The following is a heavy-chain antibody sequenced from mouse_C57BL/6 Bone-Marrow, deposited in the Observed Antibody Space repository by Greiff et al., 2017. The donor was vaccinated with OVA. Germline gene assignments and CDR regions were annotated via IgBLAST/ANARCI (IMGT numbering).Heavy chain of an antibody. CDR2: ISNGGGST. CDR1: GFTFSDYY. D-gene: IGHD1-1*01. Sequence: EVKLMESGGGLVQPGGSLKLSCAASGFTFSDYYMYWVRQTPEKRLEWVAYISNGGGSTYYPDTVKGRFTISRDNAKNTLYLQMSRLKSEDTAMYYCARQRYGSSYWYFDVWGTGTTVTVSS. CDR3: ARQRYGSSYWYFDV. V-gene: IGHV5-12*01. J-gene: IGHJ1*03.